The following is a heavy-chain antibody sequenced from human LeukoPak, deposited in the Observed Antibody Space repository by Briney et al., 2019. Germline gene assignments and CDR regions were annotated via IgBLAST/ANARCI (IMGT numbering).Heavy chain of an antibody. V-gene: IGHV3-64*01. Sequence: GGSLRLSCTGSGFGFSSYVMYWVRQAPEKGLKYVSSISSNGSNTYYANSVKGRVTISRDNPKNTLYLQMDSLRAEDMAVYYCASQDGFDIWGQGTMVTVSS. CDR3: ASQDGFDI. CDR2: ISSNGSNT. CDR1: GFGFSSYV. J-gene: IGHJ3*02.